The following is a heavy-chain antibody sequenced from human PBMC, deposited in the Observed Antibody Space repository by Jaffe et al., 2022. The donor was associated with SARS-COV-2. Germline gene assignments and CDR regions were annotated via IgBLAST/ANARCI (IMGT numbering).Heavy chain of an antibody. Sequence: QVQLVQSGAEVKKPGASVKVSCKASGYTFTSYAMHWVRQAPGQRLEWMGWINAGNGNTKYSQKFQGRVTITRDTSASTAYMELSSLRSEDTAVYYCARFYDYGDHPRFDYWGQGTLVTVSS. D-gene: IGHD4-17*01. CDR1: GYTFTSYA. J-gene: IGHJ4*02. CDR3: ARFYDYGDHPRFDY. CDR2: INAGNGNT. V-gene: IGHV1-3*01.